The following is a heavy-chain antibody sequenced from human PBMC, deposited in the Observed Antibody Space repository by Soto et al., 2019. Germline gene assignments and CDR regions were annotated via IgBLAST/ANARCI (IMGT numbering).Heavy chain of an antibody. Sequence: TSETLSLTXAVYGGSFSGYYWSWIRQPPGKGLEWIGEINHSGSTNYNPSLKSRVTISVDTSKNQFSLKLSSVTAADTAVYHCARLRLGGARAQWFDPWGQGTLVTVSS. CDR2: INHSGST. D-gene: IGHD3-16*01. J-gene: IGHJ5*02. V-gene: IGHV4-34*01. CDR1: GGSFSGYY. CDR3: ARLRLGGARAQWFDP.